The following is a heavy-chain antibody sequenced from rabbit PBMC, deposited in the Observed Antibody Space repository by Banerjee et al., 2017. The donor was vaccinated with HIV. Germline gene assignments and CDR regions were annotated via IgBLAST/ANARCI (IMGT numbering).Heavy chain of an antibody. V-gene: IGHV1S40*01. CDR1: GFSFSSGDY. J-gene: IGHJ4*01. D-gene: IGHD8-1*01. Sequence: QSLEESGGGLVQPEGSLTLTCKASGFSFSSGDYICWVRQAPGKGLEWISCIAGSSTGFTYSATWAKGRFTISKTSSTTVTLQMTSLTVADTATYFCARDGPGGSYFALWGPGTLVTVS. CDR2: IAGSSTGFT. CDR3: ARDGPGGSYFAL.